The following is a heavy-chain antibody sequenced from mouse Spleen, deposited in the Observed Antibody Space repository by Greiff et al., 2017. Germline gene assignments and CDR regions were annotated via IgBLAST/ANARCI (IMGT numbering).Heavy chain of an antibody. V-gene: IGHV1-81*01. CDR2: IYPRSGNT. D-gene: IGHD2-13*01. CDR3: ARRGNYGDRDYFDY. J-gene: IGHJ2*01. CDR1: GYTFTSYG. Sequence: VKLVESGAELARPGASVKLSCKASGYTFTSYGISWVKQRTGQGLEWIGEIYPRSGNTYYNEKFKGKATLTADKSSSTAYMELRSLTSEDSAVYFCARRGNYGDRDYFDYWGQGTTLTVSS.